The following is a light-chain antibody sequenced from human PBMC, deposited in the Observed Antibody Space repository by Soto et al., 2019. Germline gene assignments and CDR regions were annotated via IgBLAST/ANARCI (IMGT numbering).Light chain of an antibody. Sequence: EIVLTQSPATLSLSPGARAPLSCRASQSVSSYLAWYQQKPGQAPRVLIYGASTRATNIPARFSGSGSGTDFTLTISSLQSEDFALYYCQQRSNWLTFGGGTKVDIK. J-gene: IGKJ4*01. V-gene: IGKV3-11*01. CDR3: QQRSNWLT. CDR2: GAS. CDR1: QSVSSY.